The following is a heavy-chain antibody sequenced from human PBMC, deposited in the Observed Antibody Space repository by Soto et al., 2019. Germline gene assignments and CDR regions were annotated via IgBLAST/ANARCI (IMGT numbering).Heavy chain of an antibody. D-gene: IGHD5-12*01. CDR1: GFTFSSYW. CDR3: ARDPNIVATMGSIYYYYGMDV. J-gene: IGHJ6*02. CDR2: IKQDGSEK. V-gene: IGHV3-7*01. Sequence: GGSLRLSCAASGFTFSSYWMSWVRQAPGKGLEWVANIKQDGSEKYYVDSVKGRFTISRDNAKNSLYLQMNSLRAEDTAVYYCARDPNIVATMGSIYYYYGMDVWGQGTTVTVS.